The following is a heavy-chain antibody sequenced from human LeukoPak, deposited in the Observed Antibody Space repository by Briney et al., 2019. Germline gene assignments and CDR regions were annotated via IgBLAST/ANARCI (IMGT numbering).Heavy chain of an antibody. CDR2: IRYDGSNK. V-gene: IGHV3-30*02. D-gene: IGHD6-13*01. CDR1: GFTFSSYG. Sequence: PGGSLRLSCAASGFTFSSYGMHWVRQAPGKGLEWVAFIRYDGSNKYYADSVKGRFTISRDNSKNTLYLQMNSLRAEDTAVYYCAKDFGSSWYNYYYYMDVWGKGTTVTVSS. J-gene: IGHJ6*03. CDR3: AKDFGSSWYNYYYYMDV.